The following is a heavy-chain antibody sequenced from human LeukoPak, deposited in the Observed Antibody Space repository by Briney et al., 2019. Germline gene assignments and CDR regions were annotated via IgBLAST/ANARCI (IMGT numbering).Heavy chain of an antibody. D-gene: IGHD2-2*01. CDR2: ISYDGSNK. V-gene: IGHV3-30*18. J-gene: IGHJ4*02. Sequence: GGSLRLSCAASGFTFSSYGVHWVRQAPGKGLEWVAVISYDGSNKYYADSVKGRFTISRDNSKNTLYLQMNSLRAEDTAVYYCAKDLGCSSTSCYAGLDYWGQGTLVTVSS. CDR3: AKDLGCSSTSCYAGLDY. CDR1: GFTFSSYG.